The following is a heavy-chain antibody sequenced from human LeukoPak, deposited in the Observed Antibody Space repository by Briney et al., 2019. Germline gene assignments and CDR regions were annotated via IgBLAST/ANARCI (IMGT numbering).Heavy chain of an antibody. J-gene: IGHJ6*04. V-gene: IGHV3-48*04. CDR2: ISSSSSTI. CDR1: GFTFSSYS. CDR3: ARGRTEDV. D-gene: IGHD1/OR15-1a*01. Sequence: GGSLRLSCAASGFTFSSYSMNWVRQAPGKGLEWVSYISSSSSTIYYADSMRGRFTISRDNAKNSLYLQMNSLRAEDTAVYYCARGRTEDVRGKGTTVTVSS.